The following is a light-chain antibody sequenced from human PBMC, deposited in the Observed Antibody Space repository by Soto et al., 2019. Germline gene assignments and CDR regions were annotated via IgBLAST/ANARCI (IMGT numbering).Light chain of an antibody. CDR2: SND. V-gene: IGLV1-44*01. Sequence: QSVLAQPPSLSGTPGQRVTMSCSGSSSNIGSTSVHWFQQFPGTAPKVLIHSNDKRPSGVPGRFSGSKSGTSASLAISGLQSEDEADYYCAAWDDSLNGFVFGIGTKVTVL. CDR1: SSNIGSTS. J-gene: IGLJ1*01. CDR3: AAWDDSLNGFV.